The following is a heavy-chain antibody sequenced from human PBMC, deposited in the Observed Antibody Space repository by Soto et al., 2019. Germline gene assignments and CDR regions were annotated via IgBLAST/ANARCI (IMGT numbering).Heavy chain of an antibody. CDR1: GFSFENYA. V-gene: IGHV3-9*01. CDR3: AKDKVYSNYEHYFDY. J-gene: IGHJ4*02. CDR2: ISWHSGNL. D-gene: IGHD4-4*01. Sequence: EVQLVESGGGLVQPGRSLRLSCAASGFSFENYAMHWVRQAPGKGLEWVSGISWHSGNLGYADSVRGRFTISRDNAKNSLYLQMNSLRPEGTGLYYCAKDKVYSNYEHYFDYWGQGTLVTVSS.